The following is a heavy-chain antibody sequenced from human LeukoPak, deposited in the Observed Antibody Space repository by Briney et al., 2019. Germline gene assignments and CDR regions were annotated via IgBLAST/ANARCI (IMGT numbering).Heavy chain of an antibody. Sequence: ASVKVSCKASGYTFTSYGISWVRQAPGQGLEWMGGISAYNGNTNYAQKLQGRVTMTTDISTSTAYLELRSLRSGDTAVYYCARYGRYYGAQGDYWGQGTLVTVSS. D-gene: IGHD4/OR15-4a*01. CDR1: GYTFTSYG. V-gene: IGHV1-18*01. J-gene: IGHJ4*02. CDR3: ARYGRYYGAQGDY. CDR2: ISAYNGNT.